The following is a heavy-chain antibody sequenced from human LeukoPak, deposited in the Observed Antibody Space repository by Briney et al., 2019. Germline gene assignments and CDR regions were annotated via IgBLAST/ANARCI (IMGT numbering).Heavy chain of an antibody. CDR3: ARGGGNYCSSTSCYAPPDV. CDR1: GYTFTSYG. V-gene: IGHV1-69*13. CDR2: IIPIFGTA. D-gene: IGHD2-2*01. Sequence: ASVKVSCKASGYTFTSYGFSWVRQAPGQGLEWMGGIIPIFGTANYAQKFQGRVTITADESTSTAYMELSSLRSEDTAVYYCARGGGNYCSSTSCYAPPDVWGKGTTVTVSS. J-gene: IGHJ6*04.